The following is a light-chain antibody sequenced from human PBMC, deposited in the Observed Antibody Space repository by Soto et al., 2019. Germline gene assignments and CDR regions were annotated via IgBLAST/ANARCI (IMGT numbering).Light chain of an antibody. V-gene: IGKV3-15*01. J-gene: IGKJ4*01. CDR2: YAS. CDR1: QSVTNT. Sequence: IVMTQSPATLCVSPGERVTISCRASQSVTNTLAWYQHKPGQAPRLLISYASRGATGIPSRFSGSGSGTDFTLTINSLQSEDFAVYYCQQYYTWPVTFGGGTKV. CDR3: QQYYTWPVT.